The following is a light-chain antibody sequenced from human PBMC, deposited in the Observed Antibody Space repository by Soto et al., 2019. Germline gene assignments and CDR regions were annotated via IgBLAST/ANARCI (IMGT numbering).Light chain of an antibody. CDR2: GAS. Sequence: EVVLTQSPGTLSLSPGEGATLSCRASQSVADRYLAWYQQKPAQAPRLLIYGASSRATGIPDGFSGSGSGTDFTLTVSRLEPEDFAVYYCQQYDDSLLTFGGGTKVDIK. CDR1: QSVADRY. V-gene: IGKV3-20*01. J-gene: IGKJ4*01. CDR3: QQYDDSLLT.